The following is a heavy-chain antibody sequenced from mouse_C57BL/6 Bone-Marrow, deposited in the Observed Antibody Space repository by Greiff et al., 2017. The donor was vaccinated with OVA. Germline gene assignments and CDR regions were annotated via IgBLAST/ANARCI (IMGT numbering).Heavy chain of an antibody. J-gene: IGHJ2*01. Sequence: VQLQQSGPELVKPGASVKISCKASGYTFTDYYMNWVKQSHGKSLEWIGDINPNNGGTSYNQKFKGKATLTVDKSSSTAYMELRSLTSEDSAVYYCANYYGSSDFDYWGQGTTLTVSS. D-gene: IGHD1-1*01. CDR2: INPNNGGT. V-gene: IGHV1-26*01. CDR1: GYTFTDYY. CDR3: ANYYGSSDFDY.